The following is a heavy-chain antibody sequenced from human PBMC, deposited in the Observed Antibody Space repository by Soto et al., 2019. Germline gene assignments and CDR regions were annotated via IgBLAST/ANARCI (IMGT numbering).Heavy chain of an antibody. J-gene: IGHJ5*02. CDR2: ISGSGGST. V-gene: IGHV3-23*01. Sequence: EVQLLESGGGLVQPGGSLRLSCAASGFTFSSYAMSWVRQAPGKWLEWVSAISGSGGSTYYADSVKGRFTISRDNSKNTLYLQMNSLRAEDTAVYYCAKGSVRYCSSTSCYNRNWFDPWGQGTLVTVSS. D-gene: IGHD2-2*01. CDR1: GFTFSSYA. CDR3: AKGSVRYCSSTSCYNRNWFDP.